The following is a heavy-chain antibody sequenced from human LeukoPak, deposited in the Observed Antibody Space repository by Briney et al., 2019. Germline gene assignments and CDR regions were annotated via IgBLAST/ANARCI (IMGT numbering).Heavy chain of an antibody. CDR3: ARDPGYYDSSGYYYNYYFDY. V-gene: IGHV3-11*06. CDR2: ISSSSSYT. D-gene: IGHD3-22*01. J-gene: IGHJ4*02. CDR1: GFTFSDYY. Sequence: GGSLGLSCAASGFTFSDYYMSWIRQAPGKGLEWVPYISSSSSYTNYADSVKGRFTISRDNAKNSLYLQMNSLRAEDTAVYYCARDPGYYDSSGYYYNYYFDYWGQGTLVTVSS.